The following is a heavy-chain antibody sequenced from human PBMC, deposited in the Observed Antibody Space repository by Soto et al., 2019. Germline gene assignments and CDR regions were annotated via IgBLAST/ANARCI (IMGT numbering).Heavy chain of an antibody. CDR2: ISWNSGSI. CDR1: GFTFNDYA. V-gene: IGHV3-9*01. Sequence: EVQLVESGGGLVQPGRSLRLSCAASGFTFNDYAMHWVRQVPGRGLEWVSGISWNSGSIAYADSVKGRFTISRDNAKNALYLQMNSLRPEDTALFYCAKDKYSSNWNEGYFQYWGQGTLVTVSS. CDR3: AKDKYSSNWNEGYFQY. D-gene: IGHD1-1*01. J-gene: IGHJ1*01.